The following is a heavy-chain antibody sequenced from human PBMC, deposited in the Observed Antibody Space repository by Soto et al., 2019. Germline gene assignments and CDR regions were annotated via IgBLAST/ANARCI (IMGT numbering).Heavy chain of an antibody. CDR2: IWYDGSNK. CDR1: GFTFSSYG. Sequence: QPGGSLRLSCAASGFTFSSYGMHWVRQAPGKGLEWVAVIWYDGSNKYYADSVKGRFTISRDNSKNTLYLQMNSLRAEDTAVYYCARDDRGYDPHGPEYYYGMDVWGQGTTVTVSS. CDR3: ARDDRGYDPHGPEYYYGMDV. J-gene: IGHJ6*02. V-gene: IGHV3-33*01. D-gene: IGHD5-12*01.